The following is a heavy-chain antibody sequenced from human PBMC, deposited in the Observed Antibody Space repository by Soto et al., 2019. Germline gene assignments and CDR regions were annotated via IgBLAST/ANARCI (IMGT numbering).Heavy chain of an antibody. D-gene: IGHD6-19*01. CDR3: ARHAVDSSGFTDY. V-gene: IGHV4-30-2*03. J-gene: IGHJ4*02. CDR1: GCSISSGGYS. CDR2: IYHSGST. Sequence: PSETLSLXCAVSGCSISSGGYSWSWIRQPPGKGLEWIGYIYHSGSTYYNPSLKSRVTISVDTSKNQFSLKLSSVTAADTAVYYCARHAVDSSGFTDYWGQGTLVTVSS.